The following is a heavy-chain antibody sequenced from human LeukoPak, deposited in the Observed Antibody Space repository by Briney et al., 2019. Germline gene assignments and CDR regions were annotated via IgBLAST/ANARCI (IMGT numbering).Heavy chain of an antibody. CDR1: GGSISSYY. D-gene: IGHD3-22*01. V-gene: IGHV4-59*12. Sequence: SETLSLTCTVSGGSISSYYWSWIRQPPGKGLEWIGYIYYSGSTNYNPSLKSRVTISVDTSKNQFSLKLSSVTAADTAVYYCARYYYDSIEAKGDNWGQGTLVTVSS. CDR3: ARYYYDSIEAKGDN. J-gene: IGHJ4*02. CDR2: IYYSGST.